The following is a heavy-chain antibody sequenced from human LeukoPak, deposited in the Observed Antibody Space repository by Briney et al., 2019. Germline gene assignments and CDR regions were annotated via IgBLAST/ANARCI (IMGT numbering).Heavy chain of an antibody. V-gene: IGHV4-59*01. D-gene: IGHD6-13*01. Sequence: SETLSLTCTVSGGSISSYYWSWIRQPPGKGLEWIGYIYYSGSTNYNPSLKSRVTISVDTSKNQFSLKLSSVTAADTAVYYCARVSIAAAGVFPFDYWGQGTLVTVSS. CDR1: GGSISSYY. CDR2: IYYSGST. J-gene: IGHJ4*02. CDR3: ARVSIAAAGVFPFDY.